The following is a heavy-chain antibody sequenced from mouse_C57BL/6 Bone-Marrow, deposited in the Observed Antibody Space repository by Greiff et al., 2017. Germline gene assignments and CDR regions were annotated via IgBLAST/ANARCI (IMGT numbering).Heavy chain of an antibody. V-gene: IGHV1-76*01. CDR1: GYTFTDYY. CDR3: ARARARALFDD. Sequence: VQLQQSGAELVRPGASVKLSCKASGYTFTDYYINWVKQRPGQGLEWIARIYPGSGNTYYNEKFKGKATLTADKSSSTAYMQLSSLTSEDSAVYFCARARARALFDDWGQGTTLTVSS. J-gene: IGHJ2*01. CDR2: IYPGSGNT. D-gene: IGHD3-3*01.